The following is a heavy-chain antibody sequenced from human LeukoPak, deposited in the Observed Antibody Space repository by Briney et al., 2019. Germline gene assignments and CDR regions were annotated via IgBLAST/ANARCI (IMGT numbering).Heavy chain of an antibody. J-gene: IGHJ4*02. CDR3: ARQHSGYDPVDY. Sequence: GESLKISCKASGYIFTSYWIGWVRQMPGKGLEWMGIIYPGDSDTRYSPSFQGQVTMSDDKSITTAYLQWSSLKASDTAMYYCARQHSGYDPVDYWGQGTLVTVSS. CDR1: GYIFTSYW. V-gene: IGHV5-51*01. D-gene: IGHD5-12*01. CDR2: IYPGDSDT.